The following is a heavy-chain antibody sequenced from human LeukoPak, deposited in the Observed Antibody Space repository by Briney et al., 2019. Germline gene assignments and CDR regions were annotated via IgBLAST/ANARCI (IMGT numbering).Heavy chain of an antibody. J-gene: IGHJ4*02. CDR1: GFTFSSYV. Sequence: PGGSLRLSCAASGFTFSSYVMNWVRQAPGKGLEWVSNIGGSGAATSYADSVKGRFNIARDNSNNTLYLQMNSLRADDTAVYYCAKGSGKSSYSSSDCWGQGTLVTVSS. V-gene: IGHV3-23*01. D-gene: IGHD6-19*01. CDR2: IGGSGAAT. CDR3: AKGSGKSSYSSSDC.